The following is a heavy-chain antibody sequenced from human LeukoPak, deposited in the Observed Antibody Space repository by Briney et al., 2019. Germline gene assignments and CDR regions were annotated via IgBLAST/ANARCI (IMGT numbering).Heavy chain of an antibody. CDR2: ISAYNGNT. D-gene: IGHD2-2*01. CDR3: ARTYCSSTSCQEFDY. J-gene: IGHJ4*02. Sequence: ASVKVSCKASGYTFTSYGISWVRQAPGQGLEWMGWISAYNGNTNYAQKLQGRVTMTTDTSTSTAYMEPRSLRSDDTAVYYCARTYCSSTSCQEFDYWGQGTLVTVSS. V-gene: IGHV1-18*01. CDR1: GYTFTSYG.